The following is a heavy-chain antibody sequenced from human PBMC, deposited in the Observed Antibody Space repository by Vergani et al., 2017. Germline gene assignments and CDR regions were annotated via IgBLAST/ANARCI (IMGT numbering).Heavy chain of an antibody. J-gene: IGHJ6*02. D-gene: IGHD4-17*01. CDR3: ARDLETVTTGYYYYSYGMDV. CDR1: GYTFTSYG. CDR2: ISAYNGNT. Sequence: QVQLVQSGAEVKKPGASVKVSCKASGYTFTSYGISWVRQAPGQGLEWMGWISAYNGNTNYAQKLQGRVTMTTDTSTSTAYMELRSLRSDDTAVYYCARDLETVTTGYYYYSYGMDVWGQGTTVTVSS. V-gene: IGHV1-18*01.